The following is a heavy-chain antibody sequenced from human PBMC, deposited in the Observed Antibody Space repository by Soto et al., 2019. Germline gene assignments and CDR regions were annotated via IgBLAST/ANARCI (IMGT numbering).Heavy chain of an antibody. V-gene: IGHV4-39*01. CDR1: GGSISSGSYY. Sequence: QLQLQESGPGLVKPSETLSLTCTVSGGSISSGSYYGGWIRQPPGKGLEWIGSIYYSGSTYYSGSTYYNPSLKSRVTISVDTSKNQFSLNLSSLTAADTAVYYCARSSGTALLHYWGQGTLVTVSS. CDR3: ARSSGTALLHY. D-gene: IGHD1-26*01. CDR2: IYYSGSTYYSGST. J-gene: IGHJ4*02.